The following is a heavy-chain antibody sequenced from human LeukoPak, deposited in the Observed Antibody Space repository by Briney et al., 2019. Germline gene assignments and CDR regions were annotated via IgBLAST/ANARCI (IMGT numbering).Heavy chain of an antibody. CDR2: ISGSGGST. V-gene: IGHV3-23*01. CDR3: AKSPYSSSWYGEDWFDP. J-gene: IGHJ5*02. CDR1: GFTFTGHY. Sequence: GGSLRLSCAASGFTFTGHYMSWVRQAPGKGLEWVSAISGSGGSTYYADSVKGRFTISRDNSKNTLYLQMNSLRAEDTAVYYCAKSPYSSSWYGEDWFDPWGQGTLVTVSS. D-gene: IGHD6-13*01.